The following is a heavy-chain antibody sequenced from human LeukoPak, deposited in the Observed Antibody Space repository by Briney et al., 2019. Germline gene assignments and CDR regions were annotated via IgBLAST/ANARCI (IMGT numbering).Heavy chain of an antibody. Sequence: PEGSLRLSCAASGFTFSSYGMHWVRQAPGKGLEWVAFIRYDGTNKYYADSVKGRFTISRDNSKNTLYLQMNSLRAEDTAVYCCANILGASYSGFDYGDYWGQGILVTVSS. J-gene: IGHJ4*02. CDR3: ANILGASYSGFDYGDY. CDR2: IRYDGTNK. V-gene: IGHV3-30*02. D-gene: IGHD5-12*01. CDR1: GFTFSSYG.